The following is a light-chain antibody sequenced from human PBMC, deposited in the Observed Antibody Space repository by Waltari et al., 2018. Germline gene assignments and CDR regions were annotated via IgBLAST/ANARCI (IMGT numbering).Light chain of an antibody. V-gene: IGLV2-23*01. Sequence: QSALTQPASVSGSPGQSITISCTGTSSDVGSYNLVSWYQQHPGKAPKLMIYEGSKRPSGLSNRFSGTKSGNTASLTISGLKAEDEADYDCCSYAGSSSWVFGGGTKLTVL. CDR1: SSDVGSYNL. CDR3: CSYAGSSSWV. J-gene: IGLJ3*02. CDR2: EGS.